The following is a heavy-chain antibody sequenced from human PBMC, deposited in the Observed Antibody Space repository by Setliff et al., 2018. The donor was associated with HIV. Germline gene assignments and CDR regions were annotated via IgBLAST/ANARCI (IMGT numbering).Heavy chain of an antibody. CDR1: GGTFSSYA. CDR3: ARDDYSSSNPNYFDY. Sequence: ASVKVSCKASGGTFSSYAISWVRQAPGQGLEWMGWISAYNGHTRYAQKLQGRVTMTTDTSTSTAYMELRSLRSDDTAVYYCARDDYSSSNPNYFDYWGQGTLVTVSS. CDR2: ISAYNGHT. J-gene: IGHJ4*02. V-gene: IGHV1-18*01. D-gene: IGHD4-4*01.